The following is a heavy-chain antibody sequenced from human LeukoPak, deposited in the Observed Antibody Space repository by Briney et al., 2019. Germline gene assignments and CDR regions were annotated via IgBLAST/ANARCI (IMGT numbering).Heavy chain of an antibody. CDR2: IYYSGST. V-gene: IGHV4-59*01. Sequence: SETLSLTCTVSGGSISSYYWSWIRQPPGEGLEGIGYIYYSGSTNYNPSLKSRVTISVDTSKNQFSLKLSSVTAADTAVYYCARDNPAIYDFWSGRKWFDPWGQGTLVTVSS. J-gene: IGHJ5*02. D-gene: IGHD3-3*01. CDR3: ARDNPAIYDFWSGRKWFDP. CDR1: GGSISSYY.